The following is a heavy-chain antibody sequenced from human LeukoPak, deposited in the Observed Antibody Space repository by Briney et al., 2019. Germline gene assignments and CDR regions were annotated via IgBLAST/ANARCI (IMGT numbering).Heavy chain of an antibody. V-gene: IGHV3-21*01. D-gene: IGHD3-22*01. J-gene: IGHJ4*02. Sequence: GGSLRLSCAASGFTFSSYSMKWVRQAPGRGGEGFSSISKSRSYIYYAHSVKGLFTISRDNAKNSMYLQMNSLRAEDTAVYYCARDRSYDRSGTEPDYWGQGNLVTVYS. CDR2: ISKSRSYI. CDR1: GFTFSSYS. CDR3: ARDRSYDRSGTEPDY.